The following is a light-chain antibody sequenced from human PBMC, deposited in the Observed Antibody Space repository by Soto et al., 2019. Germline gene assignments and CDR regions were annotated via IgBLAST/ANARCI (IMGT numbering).Light chain of an antibody. CDR3: QQFSSYPLT. V-gene: IGKV3-20*01. CDR2: DAS. CDR1: QSVSSN. Sequence: ETVMTQSPATLSVSPVERATLSCMASQSVSSNLAWYQRKPGQAPRLLIYDASSRATGIPDRFSGGGSGTDFTLTISRLEPEDFAVYYCQQFSSYPLTFGGGTKVDIK. J-gene: IGKJ4*01.